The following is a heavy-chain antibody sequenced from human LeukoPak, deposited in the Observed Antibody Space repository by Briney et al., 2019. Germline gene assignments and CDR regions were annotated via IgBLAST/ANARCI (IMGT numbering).Heavy chain of an antibody. CDR3: ARDPTNTSGRYAHFDY. D-gene: IGHD6-19*01. CDR2: INPSGGST. V-gene: IGHV1-46*01. Sequence: APVKVSCKASGYTFTSYYMHWVRQAPGQGLEWMGIINPSGGSTSYAQKFQGRVTMTRDTSTSTVYMELRSLSSDDTAVYYCARDPTNTSGRYAHFDYWGQGTLVTVSS. J-gene: IGHJ4*02. CDR1: GYTFTSYY.